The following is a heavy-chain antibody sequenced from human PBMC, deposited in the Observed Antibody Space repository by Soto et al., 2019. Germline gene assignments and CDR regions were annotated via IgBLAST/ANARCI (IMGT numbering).Heavy chain of an antibody. CDR2: IYYSGST. CDR1: GGSLSHNY. J-gene: IGHJ6*02. V-gene: IGHV4-59*01. CDR3: ARAPSPRYIAATPYGLDV. D-gene: IGHD6-25*01. Sequence: QVQLQESGPGLVKPSETLSLICTVSGGSLSHNYWTWIRQPPGKGLEWIGYIYYSGSTNYNPSLKSRVTISIDTSKYQLSLEMSSVTAADTAVYYCARAPSPRYIAATPYGLDVWGQGTTVTVSS.